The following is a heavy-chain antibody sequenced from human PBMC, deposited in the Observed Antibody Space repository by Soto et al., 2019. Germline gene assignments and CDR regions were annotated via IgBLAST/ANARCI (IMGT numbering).Heavy chain of an antibody. J-gene: IGHJ3*02. V-gene: IGHV3-30-3*01. CDR1: GFSFSSYA. D-gene: IGHD2-21*01. Sequence: QVQLVESGGGVVQPGRSLRLSCAASGFSFSSYAMHWVRQAPGKGLEWVAVISYDGSNKYYADSVKGRFTISRDNSKNTLYLQMNSLRAEDTAVYYCARVSVVAGAFDIWGQGTMVTVSS. CDR3: ARVSVVAGAFDI. CDR2: ISYDGSNK.